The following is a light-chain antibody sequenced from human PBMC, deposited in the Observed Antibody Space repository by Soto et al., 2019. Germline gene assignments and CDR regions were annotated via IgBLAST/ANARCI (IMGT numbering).Light chain of an antibody. CDR1: QSVASNY. CDR3: QQYGSSPST. CDR2: GAS. J-gene: IGKJ5*01. V-gene: IGKV3-20*01. Sequence: DIVLTQSPGTLSLSPGERVTLSCRASQSVASNYLAWYQQKPGQAPRPLIYGASRRATGIPDRSSGSGSGTDFTLTISRLEPEDFAVYYCQQYGSSPSTFGQGTRLEIK.